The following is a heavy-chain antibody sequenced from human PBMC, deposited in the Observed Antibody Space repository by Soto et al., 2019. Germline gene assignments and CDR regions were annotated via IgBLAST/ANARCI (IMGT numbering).Heavy chain of an antibody. J-gene: IGHJ4*02. V-gene: IGHV3-74*01. D-gene: IGHD3-9*01. CDR3: ARKYYGLLTGYYTDY. CDR2: ISGDGVTT. Sequence: EVQLVESGGDLVQRGGSLRLSCAASGFPFSSYWMHWVRHTPGKGLDWVARISGDGVTTYYADSVTGRFTVSRDNAKNTLSLQISGLRAEDTAVYYCARKYYGLLTGYYTDYWGQGPLVSVSS. CDR1: GFPFSSYW.